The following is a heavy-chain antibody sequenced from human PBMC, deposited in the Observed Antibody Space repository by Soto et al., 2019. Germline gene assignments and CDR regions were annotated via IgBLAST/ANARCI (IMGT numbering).Heavy chain of an antibody. CDR1: GGSILSGGYY. Sequence: QVQLQESGTGLVKPSQTLSLTCTVSGGSILSGGYYWSWIRQHPGKGLEWIGYIHYSGSTSYNPSLQSRVTISVDTSKNQFALKLSSVTAADTAVYYCARAPGNIAAATYWAFDIWGQGTMVTVSS. CDR3: ARAPGNIAAATYWAFDI. CDR2: IHYSGST. J-gene: IGHJ3*02. D-gene: IGHD6-13*01. V-gene: IGHV4-31*03.